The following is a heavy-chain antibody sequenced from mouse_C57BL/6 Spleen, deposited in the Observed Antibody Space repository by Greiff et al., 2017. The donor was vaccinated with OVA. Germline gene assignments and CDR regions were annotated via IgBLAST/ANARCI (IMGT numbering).Heavy chain of an antibody. CDR1: GYAFTNYL. CDR3: ARSFTTVVAREFAY. D-gene: IGHD1-1*01. V-gene: IGHV1-54*01. Sequence: VQLQQSGAELVRPGTSVKVSCKASGYAFTNYLIEWVKQRPGQGLEWIGVINPGSGGTNYNEKLKGKATLTADKSSSTAYMQLSSVTSEDSAVYFCARSFTTVVAREFAYWGQGTLVTVSA. J-gene: IGHJ3*01. CDR2: INPGSGGT.